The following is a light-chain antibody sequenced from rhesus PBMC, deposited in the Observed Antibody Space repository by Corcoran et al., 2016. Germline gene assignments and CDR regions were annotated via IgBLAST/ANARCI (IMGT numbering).Light chain of an antibody. V-gene: IGLV2-32*02. J-gene: IGLJ1*01. Sequence: QAALTQPRSVSGSPGQSVTISCTGTSSDIGGYNYVSWYQQHPDTAPTLMVYEVRMRPSGVSDRFSGSKSCNTASLTISGLQAEDEADYYCSSYAGSNTFIFGSGTRRTVL. CDR2: EVR. CDR3: SSYAGSNTFI. CDR1: SSDIGGYNY.